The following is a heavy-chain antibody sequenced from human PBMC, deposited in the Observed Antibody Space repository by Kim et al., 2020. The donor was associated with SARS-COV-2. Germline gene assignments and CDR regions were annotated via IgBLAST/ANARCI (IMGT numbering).Heavy chain of an antibody. CDR3: ARGSGYGDSGYYFDY. D-gene: IGHD4-17*01. CDR1: GGSFSGYY. J-gene: IGHJ4*02. V-gene: IGHV4-34*01. CDR2: INHSGST. Sequence: SETLSLTCAVYGGSFSGYYWSWIRQRPGKGLEWIGEINHSGSTNYNPSLKSRVTISVDTSKNQFSLKLSSVTAADTAVYYCARGSGYGDSGYYFDYWGQGTLVTVSS.